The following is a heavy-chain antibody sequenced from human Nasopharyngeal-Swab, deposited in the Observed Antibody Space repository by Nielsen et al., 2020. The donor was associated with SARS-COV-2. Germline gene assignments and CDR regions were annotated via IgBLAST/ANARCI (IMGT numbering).Heavy chain of an antibody. J-gene: IGHJ3*02. CDR1: GFPFSSYE. D-gene: IGHD1-26*01. V-gene: IGHV3-48*03. CDR2: ISSSGSTI. CDR3: ARDKPTTDDASDI. Sequence: GESLKISCAASGFPFSSYELNWVRQAPGKGLEWVSYISSSGSTIYYADSLKGRFTISRDNAKNSLYLKMNRLIAEDTAVYYCARDKPTTDDASDIWGQGTMVTVSS.